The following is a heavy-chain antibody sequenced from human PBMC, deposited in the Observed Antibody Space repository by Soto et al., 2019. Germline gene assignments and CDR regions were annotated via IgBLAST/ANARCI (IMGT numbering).Heavy chain of an antibody. J-gene: IGHJ6*02. CDR2: ISYDSTKT. V-gene: IGHV3-30*03. CDR1: GFTFNSYG. D-gene: IGHD1-26*01. Sequence: GGSLRLSCAASGFTFNSYGMHWVRQGPGNGLEWVAFISYDSTKTYYADSVKGRFTISRDNSNSALYVQMNSLTGEDTAVYYCARTRSAWSDFHYYYLDVWGQGTTGTVSS. CDR3: ARTRSAWSDFHYYYLDV.